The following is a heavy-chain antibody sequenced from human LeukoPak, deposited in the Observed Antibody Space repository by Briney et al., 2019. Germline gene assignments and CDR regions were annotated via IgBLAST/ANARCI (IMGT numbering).Heavy chain of an antibody. Sequence: GGSLRLSCAASGFIFSSYGMHWVRQAPGKGLEWVAFIRYDGIKKYYADSVKGRFTISRDNSKNTLYLQMNSLRAEDTAVYYCAKVGGGKTYMDVWGKGTTVTISS. D-gene: IGHD3-16*01. CDR3: AKVGGGKTYMDV. V-gene: IGHV3-30*02. CDR2: IRYDGIKK. CDR1: GFIFSSYG. J-gene: IGHJ6*03.